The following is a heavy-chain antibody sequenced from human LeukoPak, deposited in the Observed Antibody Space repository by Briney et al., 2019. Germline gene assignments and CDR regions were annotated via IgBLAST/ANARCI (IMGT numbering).Heavy chain of an antibody. J-gene: IGHJ6*02. D-gene: IGHD3-16*01. V-gene: IGHV1-2*02. CDR2: INPNSGGT. Sequence: ASVKVSCKASGYTFTSYYMHWVRQAPGQGLEWMGWINPNSGGTNYAQKFQGRVTMTRDTSISTAYMELSRLRSDDTAVYYCARVWSSPLLRDPHGMDVWGQGTTVTVSS. CDR1: GYTFTSYY. CDR3: ARVWSSPLLRDPHGMDV.